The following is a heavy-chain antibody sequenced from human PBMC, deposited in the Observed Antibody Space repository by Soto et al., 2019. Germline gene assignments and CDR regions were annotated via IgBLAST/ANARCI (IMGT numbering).Heavy chain of an antibody. J-gene: IGHJ4*02. CDR2: SSNSGTCA. Sequence: GGSLRLTCAASGCTFNVYYMSWIRQPPGKGLEWISYSSNSGTCARYADSVKGRSSISRDNAKNSLYLQINSLRGDDTAIYYCARSGDNYNLLDYWGQGTPVTVS. CDR3: ARSGDNYNLLDY. CDR1: GCTFNVYY. D-gene: IGHD1-1*01. V-gene: IGHV3-11*06.